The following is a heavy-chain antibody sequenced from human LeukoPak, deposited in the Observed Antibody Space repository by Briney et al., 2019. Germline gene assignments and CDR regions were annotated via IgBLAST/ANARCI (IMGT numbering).Heavy chain of an antibody. CDR2: ISGSGGST. D-gene: IGHD3-3*01. CDR1: GFTFSSYA. V-gene: IGHV3-23*01. CDR3: AKTESGYSDHPYFDY. Sequence: PGGSLRLSCAASGFTFSSYAMSWVRQAPGKGLEWVSAISGSGGSTYYADSVKGRFTISRDNSKNTLYLQMNSLRAEDTAVYYCAKTESGYSDHPYFDYWGQGTLVTVSS. J-gene: IGHJ4*02.